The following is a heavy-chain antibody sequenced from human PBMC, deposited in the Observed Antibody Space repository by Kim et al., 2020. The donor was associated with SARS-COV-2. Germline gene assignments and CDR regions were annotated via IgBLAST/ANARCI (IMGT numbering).Heavy chain of an antibody. CDR3: AMRKNGYWYFDL. D-gene: IGHD2-8*01. V-gene: IGHV3-23*01. J-gene: IGHJ2*01. Sequence: YYADSVKGRFTISRDNSKNTLYMQMNSLRAEDTAVYYCAMRKNGYWYFDLWGRGTLVTVSS.